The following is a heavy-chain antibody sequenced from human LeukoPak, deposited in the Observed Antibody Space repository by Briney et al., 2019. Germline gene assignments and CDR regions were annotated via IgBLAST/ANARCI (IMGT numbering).Heavy chain of an antibody. CDR1: GYTFTSYY. J-gene: IGHJ3*02. CDR2: INPNSGGT. D-gene: IGHD6-6*01. Sequence: ASVKVSCKASGYTFTSYYMHWVRQAPGQGLEWMGWINPNSGGTNYAQKFQGRVTMTRDTSISTAYMELSRLRSDATAVYYCARLLWAARGAFDIWGQGTMVTVSS. CDR3: ARLLWAARGAFDI. V-gene: IGHV1-2*02.